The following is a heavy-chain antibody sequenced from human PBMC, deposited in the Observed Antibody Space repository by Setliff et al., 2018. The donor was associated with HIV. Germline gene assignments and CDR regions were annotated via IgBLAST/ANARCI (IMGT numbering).Heavy chain of an antibody. D-gene: IGHD2-21*02. J-gene: IGHJ3*02. Sequence: ASVKVSCKASGYTFTNYAIHWVRQAPGQRLEWMGWINPGNGNTKYSQKFQGRVTITRDTSATTVYMELSSLGSEDTAIFYCAREPIGGDDAFDIWGQGTMVTVSS. CDR3: AREPIGGDDAFDI. V-gene: IGHV1-3*01. CDR2: INPGNGNT. CDR1: GYTFTNYA.